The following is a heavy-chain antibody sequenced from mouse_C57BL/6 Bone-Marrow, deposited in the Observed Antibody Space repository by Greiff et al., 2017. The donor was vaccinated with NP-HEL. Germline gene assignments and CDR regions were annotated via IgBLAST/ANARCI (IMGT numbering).Heavy chain of an antibody. V-gene: IGHV1-82*01. D-gene: IGHD1-1*01. CDR2: IYPGDGDT. J-gene: IGHJ3*01. Sequence: VKLVESGPELVKPGASVKISCKASGYAFSSSWMNWVKQRPGKGLEWIGRIYPGDGDTNYNGKFKGKATLTADKSSSTAYMQLSSLTSEDSAVYFCASPRGYYYGSREPLFAYWGQGTLVTVSA. CDR3: ASPRGYYYGSREPLFAY. CDR1: GYAFSSSW.